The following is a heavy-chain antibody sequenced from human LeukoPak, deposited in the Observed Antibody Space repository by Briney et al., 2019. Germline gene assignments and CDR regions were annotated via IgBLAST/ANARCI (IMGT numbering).Heavy chain of an antibody. V-gene: IGHV4-59*01. CDR1: SASISSYY. CDR2: IQNTGGT. D-gene: IGHD6-19*01. J-gene: IGHJ4*02. Sequence: SETLSPTCTVSSASISSYYWGWIRQSPGKGLEWIGYIQNTGGTNYNPSLKSRVSISKDTSKNQFSLQVRSVTAADTAVYYCVKHGSGWSFDYWGQGTLVTVSS. CDR3: VKHGSGWSFDY.